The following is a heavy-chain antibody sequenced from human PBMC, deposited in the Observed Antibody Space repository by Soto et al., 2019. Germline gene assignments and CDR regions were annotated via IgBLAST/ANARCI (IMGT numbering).Heavy chain of an antibody. D-gene: IGHD3-22*01. CDR3: ARSFGSGYYYGRPPYGMDV. CDR1: GYTFTSYA. V-gene: IGHV1-3*01. CDR2: INAGNGNT. J-gene: IGHJ6*02. Sequence: ASVKVSCKASGYTFTSYAMHWVRQAPGQRLEWMGWINAGNGNTKYSQKFQGRVTITRDTSASTAYMELSSLRSEDTAAYYCARSFGSGYYYGRPPYGMDVWGQGTTVTVS.